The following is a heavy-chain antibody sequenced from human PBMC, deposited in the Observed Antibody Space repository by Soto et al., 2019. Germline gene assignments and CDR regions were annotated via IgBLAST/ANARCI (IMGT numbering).Heavy chain of an antibody. Sequence: GGSLRLSCSASGFTFSSYVMYWVRQAPGKGLEFVSLISSNGDDTHYADSVKGRFTISRDNSKSTLFLQMSSLRTEDTAVYYCVKTGRFGQLVPSDYWGQGTLVTVSS. J-gene: IGHJ4*02. D-gene: IGHD6-6*01. CDR3: VKTGRFGQLVPSDY. CDR1: GFTFSSYV. CDR2: ISSNGDDT. V-gene: IGHV3-64D*06.